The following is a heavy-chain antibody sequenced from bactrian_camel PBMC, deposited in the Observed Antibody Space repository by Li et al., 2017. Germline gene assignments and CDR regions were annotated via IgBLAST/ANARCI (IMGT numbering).Heavy chain of an antibody. J-gene: IGHJ4*01. CDR3: AAQKCPRNKWIFPPNVAEY. D-gene: IGHD2*01. CDR1: VITSSRNC. V-gene: IGHV3S1*01. CDR2: IHTGDYTT. Sequence: HVQLVESGGGSVQAGGSLRLSCAASVITSSRNCIGWFRQAPGKEREGVATIHTGDYTTYYADSVKGRFTISRDNVKNMLYLEMNSLEVEDTAMYYCAAQKCPRNKWIFPPNVAEYWGQGTQVTVS.